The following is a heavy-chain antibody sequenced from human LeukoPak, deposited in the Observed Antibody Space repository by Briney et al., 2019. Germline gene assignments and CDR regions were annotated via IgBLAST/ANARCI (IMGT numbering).Heavy chain of an antibody. CDR1: GGSISTSAYY. CDR3: ARDYCGGDCYHNGRYYYYGMDV. V-gene: IGHV4-39*02. CDR2: IYYSGNT. Sequence: SETLSLTCIVSGGSISTSAYYWGWIRQPPGEGLQWIGSIYYSGNTYYNSSLKSRVTISVDTSTSQFSLRLSSVTAADTAVYYCARDYCGGDCYHNGRYYYYGMDVWGQGTTVTVSS. J-gene: IGHJ6*02. D-gene: IGHD2-21*02.